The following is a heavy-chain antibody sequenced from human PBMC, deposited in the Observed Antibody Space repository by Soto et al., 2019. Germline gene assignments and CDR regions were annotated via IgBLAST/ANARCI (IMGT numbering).Heavy chain of an antibody. V-gene: IGHV1-46*01. CDR1: GYTFTSYY. D-gene: IGHD6-13*01. CDR3: ARDPPPLAAAALGYFQH. Sequence: QVQLVQSGAEVKKPGASVKVSCKASGYTFTSYYMHWVRQAPGQGLEWMGIINPSGGSTSYAQKFQVRVTMTRDTSTSTVYMELSSLRSEDTAVYYCARDPPPLAAAALGYFQHWGQGTLVTVST. J-gene: IGHJ1*01. CDR2: INPSGGST.